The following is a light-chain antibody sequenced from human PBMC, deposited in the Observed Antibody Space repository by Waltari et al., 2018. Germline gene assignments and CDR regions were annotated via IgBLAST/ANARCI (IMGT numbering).Light chain of an antibody. V-gene: IGKV1-39*01. J-gene: IGKJ1*01. CDR2: DSS. CDR3: QHSFGNPPWT. Sequence: GDRVTITCRASQSINTYLNWYQHKPGEAPKLLIYDSSTLQIGVPSRFSGSGSGTDFTLTISSLQPEDVATYYCQHSFGNPPWTFGRGTKV. CDR1: QSINTY.